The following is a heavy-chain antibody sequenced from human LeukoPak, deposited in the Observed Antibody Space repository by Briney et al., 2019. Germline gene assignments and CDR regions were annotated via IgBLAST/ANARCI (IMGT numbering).Heavy chain of an antibody. Sequence: SETLSLTCTVSGGSLSSGDYYWSWIRQPPGTGLEWIGYIYYSGSTYYNPSLKSRVTISVDTSKNQFSLKLSSVTAADTAVYYCARASVGRGDYVAYFDYWGQGTLVTVSS. CDR1: GGSLSSGDYY. D-gene: IGHD4-17*01. CDR3: ARASVGRGDYVAYFDY. V-gene: IGHV4-30-4*01. CDR2: IYYSGST. J-gene: IGHJ4*02.